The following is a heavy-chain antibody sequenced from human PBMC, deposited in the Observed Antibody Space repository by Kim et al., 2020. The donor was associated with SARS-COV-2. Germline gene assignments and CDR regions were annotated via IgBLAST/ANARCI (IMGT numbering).Heavy chain of an antibody. Sequence: GYADSVKGRFTISRDNAKNSLYLQMIGLRAEDTALYYCAKLPSGGVDAFDIWGQGTMVTVSS. V-gene: IGHV3-9*01. D-gene: IGHD3-16*01. J-gene: IGHJ3*02. CDR3: AKLPSGGVDAFDI.